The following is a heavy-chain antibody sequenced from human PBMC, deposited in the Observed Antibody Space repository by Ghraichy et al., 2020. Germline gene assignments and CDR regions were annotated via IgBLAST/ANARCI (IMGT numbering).Heavy chain of an antibody. CDR3: ARDQSVGVVVPALDY. J-gene: IGHJ4*02. Sequence: GGSLRLSCAASGFTFSSYSMNWVRQAPGKGLEWVSSISSSSSYIYYADSVKGRFTISRDNAKNSLYLQMNSLRAEDTAVYYCARDQSVGVVVPALDYWGQGTLVTVSS. CDR1: GFTFSSYS. CDR2: ISSSSSYI. D-gene: IGHD2-2*01. V-gene: IGHV3-21*01.